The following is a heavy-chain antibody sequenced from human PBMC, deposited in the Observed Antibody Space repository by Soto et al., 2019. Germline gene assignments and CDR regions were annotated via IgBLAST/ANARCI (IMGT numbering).Heavy chain of an antibody. CDR2: ISPKSGSI. D-gene: IGHD3-22*01. Sequence: ASVKVSCKTSGYTFTRNGISWVRQAPGQGLEWMGWISPKSGSIKYAQKFHGRVIMTTDTSTSTAYMELRSLRSDDTAVYYCVKDRDSNSWPSRDVWGPGTTVTVSS. V-gene: IGHV1-18*01. J-gene: IGHJ6*02. CDR1: GYTFTRNG. CDR3: VKDRDSNSWPSRDV.